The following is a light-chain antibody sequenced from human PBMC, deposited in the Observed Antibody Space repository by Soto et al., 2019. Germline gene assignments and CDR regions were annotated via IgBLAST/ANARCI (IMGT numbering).Light chain of an antibody. Sequence: DIQMTQSPSSLSASVGDRVTITCRASQSISSYLNWYQQKPGNAPKLLIYAASNLQTGVPSRFSASGSGTDFTLTISSLQPEDFATYYCQQSYNTVTFGQGTRLE. J-gene: IGKJ5*01. V-gene: IGKV1-39*01. CDR3: QQSYNTVT. CDR2: AAS. CDR1: QSISSY.